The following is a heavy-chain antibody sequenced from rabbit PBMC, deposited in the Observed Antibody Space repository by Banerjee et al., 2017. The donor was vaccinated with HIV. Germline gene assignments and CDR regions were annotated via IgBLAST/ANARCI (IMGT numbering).Heavy chain of an antibody. Sequence: QEQLEESGGDLVKPGASLTLTCTASGFSFSRNYWICWVRQAPGKGLEWIACIYGGSSGNTYYASWAKGRFTISKTSSTTVTLQMTSLTAADTATYFCASASSSGDYAHNLWGPGTLVTVS. CDR1: GFSFSRNYW. J-gene: IGHJ4*01. V-gene: IGHV1S45*01. CDR2: IYGGSSGNT. CDR3: ASASSSGDYAHNL. D-gene: IGHD1-1*01.